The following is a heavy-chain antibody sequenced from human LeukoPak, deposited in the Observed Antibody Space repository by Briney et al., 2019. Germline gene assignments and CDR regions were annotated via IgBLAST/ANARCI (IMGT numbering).Heavy chain of an antibody. CDR1: GYTFTGYY. V-gene: IGHV1-2*02. J-gene: IGHJ3*02. CDR2: INPNSGGA. CDR3: ARDRRPPKNYYDSSGYADPLVGYAFDI. D-gene: IGHD3-22*01. Sequence: GASVKVSCKASGYTFTGYYMHWVRQAPGQGLEWMGWINPNSGGANYAQKFQGRVTMTRDTSISTVYMELSRLRSDDTAVYYCARDRRPPKNYYDSSGYADPLVGYAFDIWGQGTMVTVSS.